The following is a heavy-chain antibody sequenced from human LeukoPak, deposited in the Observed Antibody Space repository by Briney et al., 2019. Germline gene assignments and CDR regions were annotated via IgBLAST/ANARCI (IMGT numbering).Heavy chain of an antibody. D-gene: IGHD3-22*01. Sequence: SETLSLTCTVSGGSISSSSYYWGWIRQPPGKGLEWIGNIYYSGSTYYNPSLKSRVTISVDTSKNQFSLKLSSVTAADTAVYYCARGGYYYDSSGYPGLVDYWGQGTLVTVSS. CDR1: GGSISSSSYY. CDR2: IYYSGST. CDR3: ARGGYYYDSSGYPGLVDY. J-gene: IGHJ4*02. V-gene: IGHV4-39*07.